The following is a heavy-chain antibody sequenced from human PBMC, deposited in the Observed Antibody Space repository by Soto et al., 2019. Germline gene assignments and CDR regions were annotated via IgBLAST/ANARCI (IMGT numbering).Heavy chain of an antibody. D-gene: IGHD4-17*01. J-gene: IGHJ4*02. CDR3: ARAADFSDRFDY. CDR2: IYYSGST. CDR1: GGSISSGDFY. V-gene: IGHV4-30-4*01. Sequence: SETLSLTCTVSGGSISSGDFYWSWIRQPPGKGLELIGNIYYSGSTYYNPSLRSRAIMSVDTSQNQFSLKMSSLTAADTAVYFCARAADFSDRFDYWRQGALLTVS.